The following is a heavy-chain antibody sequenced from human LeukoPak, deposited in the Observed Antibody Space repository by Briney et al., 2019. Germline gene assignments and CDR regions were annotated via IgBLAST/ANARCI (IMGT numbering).Heavy chain of an antibody. V-gene: IGHV3-23*01. CDR1: GFTLCSFA. D-gene: IGHD3-10*01. CDR3: GKLFYSSWMYYFDY. CDR2: ISGSGGGT. J-gene: IGHJ4*02. Sequence: PGGSLSLSCATSGFTLCSFAMTCVRQPPGKGLAWVSTISGSGGGTYYADSVKGRFTISRDNSKNTLYLQMNSLRAEDTSIFYCGKLFYSSWMYYFDYWGQGTLVTVSS.